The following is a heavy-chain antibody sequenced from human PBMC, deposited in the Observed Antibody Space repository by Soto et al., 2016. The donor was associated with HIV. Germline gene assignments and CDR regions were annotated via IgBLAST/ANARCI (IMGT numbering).Heavy chain of an antibody. CDR1: GYTFTSYG. CDR2: ISAYNGNT. V-gene: IGHV1-18*01. J-gene: IGHJ4*02. Sequence: QVQLVQSGAEVKKPGASVKVSCKASGYTFTSYGITWVRQAPGHGLEWMGWISAYNGNTDFAQKLQVRVTMTTDTSTSTAYMELRSLRSDDTAVYYCARSDKGSPAARKYYFDYWGQGTLVTVSS. D-gene: IGHD2-2*01. CDR3: ARSDKGSPAARKYYFDY.